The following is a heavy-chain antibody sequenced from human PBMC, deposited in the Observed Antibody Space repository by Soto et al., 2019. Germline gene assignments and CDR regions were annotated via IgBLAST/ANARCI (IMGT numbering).Heavy chain of an antibody. CDR3: ARGVGEYYGSGSYRHFDY. Sequence: QVQLQESGPGLVKPSGTLSLTCAVSSGSISSSNWWSWVRQPPGKGLEWIGEIYHSGSTNYNPSLKSRVTISVDKSKNQFSLKLSSVTAADTAVYYCARGVGEYYGSGSYRHFDYWGQGTLVTVSS. D-gene: IGHD3-10*01. J-gene: IGHJ4*02. CDR1: SGSISSSNW. V-gene: IGHV4-4*02. CDR2: IYHSGST.